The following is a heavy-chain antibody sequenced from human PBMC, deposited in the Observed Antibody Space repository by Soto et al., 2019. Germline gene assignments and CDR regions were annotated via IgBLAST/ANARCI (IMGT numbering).Heavy chain of an antibody. V-gene: IGHV4-39*01. D-gene: IGHD6-13*01. CDR3: ARQPYTSSWYNWFDP. J-gene: IGHJ5*02. CDR1: GGSISSSSYY. CDR2: MFYTGST. Sequence: QLQLQESGPGLVRPSETLSLTCTVSGGSISSSSYYWGWIRQLPGKGLEWIGSMFYTGSTYHNPSLKSRVTISVDRSKSQFSLKLSSVTAADTAVYSCARQPYTSSWYNWFDPWGQGTLVTVSS.